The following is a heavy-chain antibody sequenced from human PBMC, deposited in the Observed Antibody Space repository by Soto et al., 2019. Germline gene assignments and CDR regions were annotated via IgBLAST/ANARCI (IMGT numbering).Heavy chain of an antibody. CDR2: IYYSGST. V-gene: IGHV4-59*02. CDR3: ARVDTAMEYYFDY. Sequence: SETLSLTCTVSGGSVSSYYWSWIRQSPGKGLEWIGYIYYSGSTNYNPSLKSRVTISVDRSKNQFSLKLSSVTAADTAVYYCARVDTAMEYYFDYWGQGTLVTVSS. J-gene: IGHJ4*02. D-gene: IGHD5-18*01. CDR1: GGSVSSYY.